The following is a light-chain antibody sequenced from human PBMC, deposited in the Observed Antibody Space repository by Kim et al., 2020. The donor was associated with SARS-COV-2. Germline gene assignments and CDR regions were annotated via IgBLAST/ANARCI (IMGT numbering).Light chain of an antibody. CDR1: NIGSKS. V-gene: IGLV3-21*03. CDR2: DDS. J-gene: IGLJ2*01. CDR3: QVWDSSSDHVV. Sequence: APGSTARISCGGNNIGSKSVLRYQQKPGQAPVLVIYDDSDRPSGIPERFSGSNSGNTATLTISRVEAGDEADYYCQVWDSSSDHVVFGGGTQLTVL.